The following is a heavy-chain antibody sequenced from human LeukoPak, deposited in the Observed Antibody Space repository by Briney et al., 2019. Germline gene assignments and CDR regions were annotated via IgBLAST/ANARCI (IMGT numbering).Heavy chain of an antibody. J-gene: IGHJ3*02. D-gene: IGHD6-19*01. CDR2: VYYSGSA. V-gene: IGHV4-28*01. CDR3: VRSQAVASNHGAMDI. CDR1: GYSISSSNW. Sequence: SETLSLTCAVSGYSISSSNWWGWIRQPPGKGLEWIGYVYYSGSAYYNTSLNSRVSMSIDTSKNQFSLKLSSVTAVDTAVYYCVRSQAVASNHGAMDIWGQGTMVTVSS.